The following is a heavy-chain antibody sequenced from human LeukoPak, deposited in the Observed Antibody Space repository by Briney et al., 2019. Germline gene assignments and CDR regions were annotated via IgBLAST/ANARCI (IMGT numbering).Heavy chain of an antibody. CDR2: INPNSGGA. CDR3: LLIPYPRYYYYMDV. V-gene: IGHV1-2*02. J-gene: IGHJ6*03. D-gene: IGHD2-15*01. CDR1: GYTFTGYY. Sequence: GASVKVSCKASGYTFTGYYMHWVRQAPGQGLEWMGWINPNSGGANYAQKFQGRVTMTRDTSISTAYMELSRLRSDDTAVYYCLLIPYPRYYYYMDVWGKGTTVTVSS.